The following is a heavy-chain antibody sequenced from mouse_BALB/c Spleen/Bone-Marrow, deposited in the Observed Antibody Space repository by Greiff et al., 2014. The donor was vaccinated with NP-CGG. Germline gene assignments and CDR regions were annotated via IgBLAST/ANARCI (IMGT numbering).Heavy chain of an antibody. CDR1: GYTFTNYW. CDR2: IYPGNSDA. Sequence: EVQGVESGTVLARPGASLRMSCKASGYTFTNYWINWIKQRPGQGLEWIGAIYPGNSDAKYTQKFKAKAKLTAVTSTSTADMELSSLTNEDSAVYYCARNWDWVFAYWGQGTLVTVSA. J-gene: IGHJ3*01. CDR3: ARNWDWVFAY. V-gene: IGHV1-5*01. D-gene: IGHD4-1*01.